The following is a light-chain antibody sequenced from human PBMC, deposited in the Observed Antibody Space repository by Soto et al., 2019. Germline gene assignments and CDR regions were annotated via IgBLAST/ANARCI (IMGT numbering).Light chain of an antibody. CDR1: QSILHSSNNKNF. Sequence: DIVMTQSPDSLAVSLGERATINCKSSQSILHSSNNKNFLAWYQKKPGQPPRLLIYWASTRGSGVPDRFSGSGSGTDFTLTISSLQAEDVPLYYCQQYYPTLALTFGGGTRVEIK. J-gene: IGKJ4*01. CDR3: QQYYPTLALT. CDR2: WAS. V-gene: IGKV4-1*01.